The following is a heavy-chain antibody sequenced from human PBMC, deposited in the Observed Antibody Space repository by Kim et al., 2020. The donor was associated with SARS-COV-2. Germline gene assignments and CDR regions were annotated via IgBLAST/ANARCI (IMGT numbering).Heavy chain of an antibody. CDR1: GGSISSGGYY. D-gene: IGHD1-26*01. CDR2: IYYSGSA. Sequence: SETLSLTCTVSGGSISSGGYYWSWIRQHPGKGLEWIGYIYYSGSAYYNPSLKSRVTISVDTSKNQFSLKLSSVTAADTAVYYCARGVRQWELLRWFDYWGQGTLVTVSS. CDR3: ARGVRQWELLRWFDY. V-gene: IGHV4-31*03. J-gene: IGHJ4*02.